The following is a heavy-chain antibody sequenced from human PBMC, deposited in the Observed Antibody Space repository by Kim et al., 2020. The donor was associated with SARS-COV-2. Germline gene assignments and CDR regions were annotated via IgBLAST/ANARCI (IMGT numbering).Heavy chain of an antibody. J-gene: IGHJ4*02. V-gene: IGHV5-51*01. Sequence: GESLKISCKGSGYSFTSYWIGWVRQMPGKGLEWMGIIYPGDSDTRYSPSFQGQVTISADKSISTAYLQWSSMKASDTAMYYCARQIVTNPYYFDSSGSLDYWGQGTLVTVSS. CDR2: IYPGDSDT. CDR3: ARQIVTNPYYFDSSGSLDY. D-gene: IGHD3-22*01. CDR1: GYSFTSYW.